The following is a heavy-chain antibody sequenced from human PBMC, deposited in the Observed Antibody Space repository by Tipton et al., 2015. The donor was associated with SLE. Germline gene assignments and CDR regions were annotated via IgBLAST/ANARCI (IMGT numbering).Heavy chain of an antibody. CDR2: IYYTGVT. V-gene: IGHV4-59*01. CDR3: ARAPEGDLLGGMDV. D-gene: IGHD3-16*01. CDR1: GTSITSSY. Sequence: TLSLTCTVSGTSITSSYWSWIRQPPGKGLEYIGYIYYTGVTNYNPSLKSRVTISLDTSKNQFSLKVRSLTAADTAVYYCARAPEGDLLGGMDVWGQGTPVTVSS. J-gene: IGHJ6*02.